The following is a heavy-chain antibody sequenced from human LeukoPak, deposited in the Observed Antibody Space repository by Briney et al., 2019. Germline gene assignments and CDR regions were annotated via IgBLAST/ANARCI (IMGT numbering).Heavy chain of an antibody. J-gene: IGHJ6*02. CDR1: GFTFSSYA. CDR3: AKARYSSPYYYGMDV. CDR2: ISGGGGST. Sequence: PGGSLRLSCAASGFTFSSYAMSWVRQAPGKGLEWVSAISGGGGSTYYADSVKGRFTISRDNSKNTLYLQMNSLRAEDTAIYYCAKARYSSPYYYGMDVWGQGTTVTVSS. D-gene: IGHD6-13*01. V-gene: IGHV3-23*01.